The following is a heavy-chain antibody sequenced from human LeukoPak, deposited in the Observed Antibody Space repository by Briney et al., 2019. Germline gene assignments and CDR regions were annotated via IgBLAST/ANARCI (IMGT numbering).Heavy chain of an antibody. J-gene: IGHJ4*02. CDR2: ISYDGSNK. V-gene: IGHV3-30*18. Sequence: GRSLRLSCAVSGFTFSSFAMHWVRQAPGKGLEWVAVISYDGSNKYCADSVKGRFTISRDNSKNTLYLQMNSLRAEDTAVYYCAKDRGVAAAFDYWGQGTLVTVSS. CDR3: AKDRGVAAAFDY. D-gene: IGHD6-13*01. CDR1: GFTFSSFA.